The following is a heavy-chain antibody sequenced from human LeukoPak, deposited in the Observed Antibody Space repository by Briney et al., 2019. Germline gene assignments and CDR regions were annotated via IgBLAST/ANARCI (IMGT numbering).Heavy chain of an antibody. V-gene: IGHV4-39*01. D-gene: IGHD2-15*01. CDR3: ARLAYCSGGSCHHDY. J-gene: IGHJ4*02. Sequence: SETLSLTCTVSGGSISSNTYFWAWIRQPPGKGLEWIGTIYYSGSTYYNPSLNSRVTISVDTSTNQFSLKVTSVTAADTAVYYCARLAYCSGGSCHHDYWGQGTLVTVSS. CDR1: GGSISSNTYF. CDR2: IYYSGST.